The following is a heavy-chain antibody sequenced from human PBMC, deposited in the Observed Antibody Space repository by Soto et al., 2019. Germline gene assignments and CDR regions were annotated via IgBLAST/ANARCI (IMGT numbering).Heavy chain of an antibody. CDR3: ARGRYCLTGRCFPNWFDS. CDR2: IYKSTTT. CDR1: GDSISTVDYF. D-gene: IGHD2-15*01. Sequence: QVHLLESGPGLVKPSQTLSLTCSVSGDSISTVDYFWAWIRQPPGQALEYIGYIYKSTTTYYNPSFESRDASSLDTSKSQSSLNVTSVTAADTAVYFCARGRYCLTGRCFPNWFDSWGQGTLVTVSS. V-gene: IGHV4-30-4*01. J-gene: IGHJ5*01.